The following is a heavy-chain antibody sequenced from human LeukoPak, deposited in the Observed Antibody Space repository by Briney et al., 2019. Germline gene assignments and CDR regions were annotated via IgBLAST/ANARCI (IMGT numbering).Heavy chain of an antibody. Sequence: GASVKVSCKASGGTFSSYAISWVRQAPGQGLEWMGGIIPIFGTANYAQKFQGRVTITTDESTSTAYMELSSLRSEDTAVYYCAREEYGDYHDAFDIWGQGTMVTVSS. CDR3: AREEYGDYHDAFDI. D-gene: IGHD4-17*01. CDR2: IIPIFGTA. V-gene: IGHV1-69*05. CDR1: GGTFSSYA. J-gene: IGHJ3*02.